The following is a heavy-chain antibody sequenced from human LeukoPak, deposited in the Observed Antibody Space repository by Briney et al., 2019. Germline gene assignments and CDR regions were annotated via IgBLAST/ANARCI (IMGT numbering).Heavy chain of an antibody. J-gene: IGHJ4*02. V-gene: IGHV1-69*04. Sequence: GASVKVSCKASGGTFSSYAISWVRQAPGQGLEWMGRIIPILGIANYAQKFQGRVTITADKSTSTAYMELSSLRSEDTAVYFCAREPGTSWAFISDWGQGTLVTVSS. D-gene: IGHD2-2*01. CDR1: GGTFSSYA. CDR2: IIPILGIA. CDR3: AREPGTSWAFISD.